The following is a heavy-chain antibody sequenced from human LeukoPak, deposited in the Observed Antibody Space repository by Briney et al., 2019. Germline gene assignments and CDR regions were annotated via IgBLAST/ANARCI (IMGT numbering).Heavy chain of an antibody. J-gene: IGHJ4*02. D-gene: IGHD3-22*01. CDR3: ARSTYCYDSSSDY. V-gene: IGHV4-39*01. CDR2: IYYSGST. CDR1: GGSISSSSYY. Sequence: SETLSLTCTVSGGSISSSSYYWGWIRQPPGKGLEWIGSIYYSGSTYYNPSLKSRVTISVDTSKNQFSLKLSSVTAADTAVYYCARSTYCYDSSSDYWGQGTLVTVSS.